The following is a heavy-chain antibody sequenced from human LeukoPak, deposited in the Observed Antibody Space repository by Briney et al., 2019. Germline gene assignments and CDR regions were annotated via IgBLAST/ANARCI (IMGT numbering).Heavy chain of an antibody. Sequence: PGGSLRLSCAASGFTVSNNYMNWVRQAPGKGLEWVSVIYSDGSTYYTDSVKGRFIISRDNSKNTLYLQMSSLRAEDTAVYYCARELRGFDPWGQGTLVTVSS. J-gene: IGHJ5*02. D-gene: IGHD3-10*01. V-gene: IGHV3-66*01. CDR2: IYSDGST. CDR1: GFTVSNNY. CDR3: ARELRGFDP.